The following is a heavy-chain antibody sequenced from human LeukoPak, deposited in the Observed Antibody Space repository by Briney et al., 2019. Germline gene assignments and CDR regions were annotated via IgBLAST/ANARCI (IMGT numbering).Heavy chain of an antibody. J-gene: IGHJ4*02. CDR1: GFTFSSYE. D-gene: IGHD1-20*01. V-gene: IGHV3-48*03. Sequence: GGSLRLSCAASGFTFSSYEMNWVRQAPGKGLEWVSYISSSGSTIYYADSVKGRFTISRDNAKNSLYLQMNSLRAEDTAVYYCAREQRYNWNDALDYFDYWGQGTLVTVSS. CDR3: AREQRYNWNDALDYFDY. CDR2: ISSSGSTI.